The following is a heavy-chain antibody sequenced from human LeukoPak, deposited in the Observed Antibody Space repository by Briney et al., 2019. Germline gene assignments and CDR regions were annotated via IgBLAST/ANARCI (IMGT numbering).Heavy chain of an antibody. J-gene: IGHJ6*02. V-gene: IGHV4-34*01. CDR1: GGSFSGYY. CDR2: INHSGST. Sequence: ETLSLTCAVYGGSFSGYYWSWIRQPPGKGLEWIGEINHSGSTNYNPSLKSRVTISVDTSKNQFSLKLSSVTAADTAVYYCARDSDYYGSGSYKLYYYGMDVWGQGTTVTVSS. CDR3: ARDSDYYGSGSYKLYYYGMDV. D-gene: IGHD3-10*01.